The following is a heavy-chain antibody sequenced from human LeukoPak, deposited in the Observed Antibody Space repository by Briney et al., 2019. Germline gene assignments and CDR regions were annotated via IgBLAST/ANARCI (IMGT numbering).Heavy chain of an antibody. Sequence: GASVKVSCKASGYTFTSYYMHWVRQAPGQGLEWMGIINPSGGSTSYAQKFQGRVTMTRDMSTSTVYMELSSLRSEDTAVYYCARDASYLYGSGSYYPPAYMDVWGKGTTVTVSS. CDR2: INPSGGST. CDR1: GYTFTSYY. J-gene: IGHJ6*03. CDR3: ARDASYLYGSGSYYPPAYMDV. V-gene: IGHV1-46*01. D-gene: IGHD3-10*01.